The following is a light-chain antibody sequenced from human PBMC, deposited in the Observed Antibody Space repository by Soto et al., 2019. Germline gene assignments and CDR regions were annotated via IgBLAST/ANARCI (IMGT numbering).Light chain of an antibody. Sequence: EIVLTQSPGTLSLSPGERATLSCRASQSVSSSYLAWYQQKPGQAPRLLIYGASSRATGIPDRFSGSGSGTDFTLTISRLEAEDFAVYYCQQYGSSSWRFGQGTKVEIK. CDR3: QQYGSSSWR. CDR2: GAS. V-gene: IGKV3-20*01. CDR1: QSVSSSY. J-gene: IGKJ1*01.